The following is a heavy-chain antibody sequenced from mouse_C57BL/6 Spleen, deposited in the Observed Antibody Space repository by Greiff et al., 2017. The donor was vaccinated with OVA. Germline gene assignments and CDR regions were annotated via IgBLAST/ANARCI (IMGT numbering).Heavy chain of an antibody. V-gene: IGHV1-26*01. J-gene: IGHJ4*01. Sequence: VQLQQSGPELVKPGASVKISCKASGYTFTDYYMNWVKQSHGKSLEWIGDINPNNGGTSYNQKFKGKATLTVDKSSSTAYMELRSLTSEDSAVYYCARYDLGAMDYWGQGTSVTVSS. D-gene: IGHD2-3*01. CDR3: ARYDLGAMDY. CDR1: GYTFTDYY. CDR2: INPNNGGT.